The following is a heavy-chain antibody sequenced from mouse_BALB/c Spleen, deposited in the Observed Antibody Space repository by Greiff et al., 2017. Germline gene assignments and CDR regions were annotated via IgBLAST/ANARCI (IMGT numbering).Heavy chain of an antibody. V-gene: IGHV1-80*01. CDR2: IYPGDGDT. J-gene: IGHJ2*01. Sequence: QVQLQQSGAELVRPGSSVKISCKASGYAFSSYWMNWVKQRPGQGLEWIGQIYPGDGDTNYNGKFKGKATLTADKSSSTAYMQLSSLTSEDSAVYFCAIPSITTVVATGFDYWGEGTTLTVSS. CDR3: AIPSITTVVATGFDY. CDR1: GYAFSSYW. D-gene: IGHD1-1*01.